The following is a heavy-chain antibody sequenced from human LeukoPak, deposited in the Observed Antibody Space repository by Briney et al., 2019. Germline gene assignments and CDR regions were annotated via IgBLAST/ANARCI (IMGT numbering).Heavy chain of an antibody. J-gene: IGHJ4*02. D-gene: IGHD4-17*01. CDR1: GFTFSSYA. CDR3: ARAPYGDYVGGYFDY. CDR2: ISYDGSNK. V-gene: IGHV3-30-3*01. Sequence: GGSLRLFCAASGFTFSSYAMHWVRQAPGKGLEWVAVISYDGSNKYYADSVKGRFTISRDNSKNTLYLQMNSLRAEDTAVYYCARAPYGDYVGGYFDYWGQGTLVTVSS.